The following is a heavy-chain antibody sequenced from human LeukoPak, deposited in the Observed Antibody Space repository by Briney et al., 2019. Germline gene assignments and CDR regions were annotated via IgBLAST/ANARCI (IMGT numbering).Heavy chain of an antibody. Sequence: VSVKVSCKASGYIFTSYYMNWVRQAPGQGLEWMGIINPSGGSTSYAQKFQGRVTMTRDMSTSALYMELSSLRSEDTAVYYCARSAYYDILTSYGPLDYWGQGTPVTVSS. V-gene: IGHV1-46*01. J-gene: IGHJ4*02. CDR1: GYIFTSYY. CDR2: INPSGGST. CDR3: ARSAYYDILTSYGPLDY. D-gene: IGHD3-9*01.